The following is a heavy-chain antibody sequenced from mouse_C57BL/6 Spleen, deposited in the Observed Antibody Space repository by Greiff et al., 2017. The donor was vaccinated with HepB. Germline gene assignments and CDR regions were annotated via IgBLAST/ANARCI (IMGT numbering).Heavy chain of an antibody. CDR2: ISSGSSTI. V-gene: IGHV5-17*01. CDR3: AREGDPDRDYAMDD. CDR1: GFTFSDYG. J-gene: IGHJ4*01. Sequence: EVKLVESGGGLVKPGGSLKLSCAASGFTFSDYGMHWVRQAPEKGLEWVAYISSGSSTIYYADKVKGRFTISRDNAKNTLFLQMTSLRSEDTAMYYCAREGDPDRDYAMDDWGQGTSVTVSS. D-gene: IGHD3-2*01.